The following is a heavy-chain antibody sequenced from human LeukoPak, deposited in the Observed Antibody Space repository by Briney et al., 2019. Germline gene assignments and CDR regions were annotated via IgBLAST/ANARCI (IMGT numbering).Heavy chain of an antibody. CDR3: ARGQSGSGSYTSWFDP. J-gene: IGHJ5*02. CDR1: GGTFSSYA. V-gene: IGHV1-69*13. Sequence: ASVKVSCKASGGTFSSYAISWVRQAPGQGLEWMGGIIPIFGTTNYAQKFQGRVTITADESTSTAYMELSSLRSEDTAVYYCARGQSGSGSYTSWFDPWGQGTLVTVSS. CDR2: IIPIFGTT. D-gene: IGHD3-10*01.